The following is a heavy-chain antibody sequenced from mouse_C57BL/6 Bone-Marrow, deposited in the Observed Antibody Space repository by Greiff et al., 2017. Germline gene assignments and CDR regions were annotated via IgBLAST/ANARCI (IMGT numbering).Heavy chain of an antibody. CDR1: GFTFSSYA. CDR3: TRGGVYDYDGGGYYYAMDY. D-gene: IGHD2-4*01. V-gene: IGHV5-9-1*02. CDR2: ISSGGDYI. J-gene: IGHJ4*01. Sequence: EVQLKESGEGLVKPGGSLKLSCAASGFTFSSYAMSWVRQTPEKRLEWVAYISSGGDYIYYADTVKGRFTISRDNARNTLYLQMSSLKSEDTAMYYCTRGGVYDYDGGGYYYAMDYWGQGTSVTVSS.